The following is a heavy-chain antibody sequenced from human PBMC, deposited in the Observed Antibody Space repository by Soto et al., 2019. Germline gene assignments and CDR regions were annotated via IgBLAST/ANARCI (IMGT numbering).Heavy chain of an antibody. Sequence: QVQLGQSGPEVKKPGSSVKVSCKASGGSLTNYAVNWVRQAPGQGLAWMGGFIPTFKTSEYAQKFQDRVTITADEPTNTAYMELYSLTSDDTAVYYCARDEGMLTGHTNYFEYWGQGTPVSVSS. V-gene: IGHV1-69*01. J-gene: IGHJ4*02. D-gene: IGHD3-9*01. CDR1: GGSLTNYA. CDR2: FIPTFKTS. CDR3: ARDEGMLTGHTNYFEY.